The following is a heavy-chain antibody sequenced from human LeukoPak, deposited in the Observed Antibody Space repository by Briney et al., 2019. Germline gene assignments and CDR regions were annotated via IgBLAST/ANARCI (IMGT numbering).Heavy chain of an antibody. V-gene: IGHV1-69*05. J-gene: IGHJ5*02. CDR3: ARDRESGYSSSWYGRTSDP. D-gene: IGHD6-13*01. CDR2: IIPIFGTA. Sequence: VASVKVSCKASGGTFSSYAISWVRQAPGQGLEWMGRIIPIFGTANYARKFQGRVTITTDESTSTAYMELSSLRSEDTAVYYCARDRESGYSSSWYGRTSDPWGQGTLVTVSS. CDR1: GGTFSSYA.